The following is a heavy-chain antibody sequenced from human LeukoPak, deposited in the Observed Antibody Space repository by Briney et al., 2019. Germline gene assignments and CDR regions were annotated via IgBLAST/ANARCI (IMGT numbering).Heavy chain of an antibody. Sequence: SETLSLTCAVYGGSFSGYYWSWIRQPPGKGLEWIGEINHSGSTNYNPSLKSRVTISVDTSKNQFSLKLSSVTAADTAVYYCARGGPRLRYFRARDAFDIWGQGKMVTVSS. CDR2: INHSGST. D-gene: IGHD3-9*01. V-gene: IGHV4-34*01. J-gene: IGHJ3*02. CDR1: GGSFSGYY. CDR3: ARGGPRLRYFRARDAFDI.